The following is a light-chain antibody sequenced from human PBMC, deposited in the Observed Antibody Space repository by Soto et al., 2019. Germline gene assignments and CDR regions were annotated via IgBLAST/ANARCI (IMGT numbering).Light chain of an antibody. J-gene: IGKJ2*01. CDR1: QRMSSNY. CDR3: QQYGTAPPRYT. CDR2: GTS. Sequence: ELVLTQSPGTLSLSPGERATLSCRASQRMSSNYLAWYQQKPGQAPRLLIYGTSSRATGSPDRFSGSGSGTDFTITITRLEPEDSAVYYCQQYGTAPPRYTFGQGTKLEIK. V-gene: IGKV3-20*01.